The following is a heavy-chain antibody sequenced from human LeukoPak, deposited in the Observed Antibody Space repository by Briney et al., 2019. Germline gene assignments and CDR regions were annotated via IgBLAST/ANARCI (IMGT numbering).Heavy chain of an antibody. CDR1: GGSLSSYY. D-gene: IGHD3-16*02. Sequence: SETLSLTCTVSGGSLSSYYWSWLRQPPGKGLEWIGYIYYSGSTNYNPSLKSRVTISVDTSKNQFSLKLSSVTAADTAVYYCARDSFHYYGMDVWGQGTTVTVSS. J-gene: IGHJ6*02. V-gene: IGHV4-59*01. CDR3: ARDSFHYYGMDV. CDR2: IYYSGST.